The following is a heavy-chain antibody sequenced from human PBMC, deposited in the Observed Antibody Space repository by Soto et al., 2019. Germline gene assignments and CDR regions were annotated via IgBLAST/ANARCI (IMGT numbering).Heavy chain of an antibody. D-gene: IGHD3-10*01. Sequence: QITLKESGPTLVKPTQTLTLTCTFSGFSLTTSGVGVGWIRQPTGKALEWLALIYWNDDTRYSPSLKNRVTITSDTSKYQVVLTMNDMDPVDTAKYYCARRLTVVPLAFDLWGQGTMVTVFS. V-gene: IGHV2-5*01. CDR3: ARRLTVVPLAFDL. J-gene: IGHJ3*01. CDR1: GFSLTTSGVG. CDR2: IYWNDDT.